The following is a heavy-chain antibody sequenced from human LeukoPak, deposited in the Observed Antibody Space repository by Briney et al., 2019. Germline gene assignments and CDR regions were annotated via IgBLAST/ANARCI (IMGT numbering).Heavy chain of an antibody. D-gene: IGHD4-17*01. CDR3: ASAVTPEDWFDP. V-gene: IGHV4-59*11. J-gene: IGHJ5*02. CDR2: IYYSGST. Sequence: PSETLSLTCTVSGGSISSHYWSWIRQPPGKGLEWIGYIYYSGSTNYNPSLKSRVTISVDTSKNQFSLKLSSVTAADTAVYYCASAVTPEDWFDPWGRGTLVTVSS. CDR1: GGSISSHY.